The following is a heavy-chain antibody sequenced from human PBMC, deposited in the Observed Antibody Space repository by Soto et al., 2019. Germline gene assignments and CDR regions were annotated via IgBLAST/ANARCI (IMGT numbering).Heavy chain of an antibody. J-gene: IGHJ5*02. Sequence: SETLSLTCTICGGSISSYYWSWIRQPPGKGLEWIGYIYYSGSTNYNPSLKSRVTISVDKSKNQFSLKLSSVTAADTAVYYCARDSQARTGYYRSWFDPWGQGTLVTVSS. V-gene: IGHV4-59*12. CDR2: IYYSGST. D-gene: IGHD3-9*01. CDR3: ARDSQARTGYYRSWFDP. CDR1: GGSISSYY.